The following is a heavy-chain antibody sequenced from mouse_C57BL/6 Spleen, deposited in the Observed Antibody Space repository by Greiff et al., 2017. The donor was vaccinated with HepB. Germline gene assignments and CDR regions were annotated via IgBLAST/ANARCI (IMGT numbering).Heavy chain of an antibody. Sequence: EVQVVESGGGLVKPGGSLKLSCAASGFTFSDYGMHWVSQAPEKGLEWVAYISSGSSTIYYADKVKGPFTIARENSKTTLFLQMTRLSSEDAAKYYCARPYYDGSSLYFDYWGKGTTLTVSS. V-gene: IGHV5-17*01. CDR1: GFTFSDYG. D-gene: IGHD1-1*01. J-gene: IGHJ2*01. CDR2: ISSGSSTI. CDR3: ARPYYDGSSLYFDY.